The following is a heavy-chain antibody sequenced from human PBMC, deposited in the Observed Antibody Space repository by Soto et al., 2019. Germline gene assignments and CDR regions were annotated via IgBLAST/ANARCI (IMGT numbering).Heavy chain of an antibody. D-gene: IGHD3-3*01. CDR1: SGSISSYY. J-gene: IGHJ4*02. CDR2: IYYSERT. V-gene: IGHV4-59*08. CDR3: ARAGGFGAEKVGD. Sequence: PSETLSLTCTVSSGSISSYYWSWSRQPPWKGLERIGYIYYSERTNYNPSLKRRVTISVDMSKNEFSLKLTSVTAADTAVHYCARAGGFGAEKVGDWRQGT.